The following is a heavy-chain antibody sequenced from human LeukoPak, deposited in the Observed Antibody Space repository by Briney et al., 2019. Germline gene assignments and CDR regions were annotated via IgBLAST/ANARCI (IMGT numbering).Heavy chain of an antibody. CDR2: INHSGST. Sequence: SETLSLTCAVYGGSFSGYYWSWIRQPPGKGLEWIGEINHSGSTNYNPSLKSRVTISVDTSKDQFSLKLSSVTAADTAVYYCARLPAASRFDYWGQGTLVTVSS. J-gene: IGHJ4*02. V-gene: IGHV4-34*01. CDR1: GGSFSGYY. CDR3: ARLPAASRFDY. D-gene: IGHD2-2*01.